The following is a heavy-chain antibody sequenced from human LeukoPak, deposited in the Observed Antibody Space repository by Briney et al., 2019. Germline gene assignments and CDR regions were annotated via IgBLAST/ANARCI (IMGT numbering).Heavy chain of an antibody. D-gene: IGHD6-25*01. Sequence: KPSETLSLTCTVSGGSISSYYWSWIRQPAGKGLEWIGRINTSGSSNYNPSLRSRVTMSVDTSKNQFSLNLSSVTAADTAVYYCAREGGGPSWLDPWGQGTLVTVSS. CDR3: AREGGGPSWLDP. CDR2: INTSGSS. J-gene: IGHJ5*02. V-gene: IGHV4-4*07. CDR1: GGSISSYY.